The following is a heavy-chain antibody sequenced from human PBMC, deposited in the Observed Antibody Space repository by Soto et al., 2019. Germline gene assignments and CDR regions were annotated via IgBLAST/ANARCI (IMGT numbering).Heavy chain of an antibody. CDR2: IWYDGSLQ. CDR3: ANLWGDGYNLGQDYNGMDV. Sequence: QVQMVESGGGVVQPGRSLRLSCAASGFSFENYGMHWVRQAPGRGLEWVAIIWYDGSLQYYAAAVKSRFTISRDNSKNTLYLEMNSLRDEDTAVYYCANLWGDGYNLGQDYNGMDVWGQGTTVSVSS. D-gene: IGHD5-12*01. CDR1: GFSFENYG. J-gene: IGHJ6*02. V-gene: IGHV3-33*06.